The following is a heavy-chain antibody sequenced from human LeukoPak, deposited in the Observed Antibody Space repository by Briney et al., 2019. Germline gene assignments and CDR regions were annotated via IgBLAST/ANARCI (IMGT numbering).Heavy chain of an antibody. CDR3: ARGIGTSYESGRDAFDI. CDR1: AGSINSDDYY. Sequence: SETLSLTCTVSAGSINSDDYYWSWIRQPAGKGLEWIGRIHSPGTNYNYNPSLKSRVTISIDTSKNQFSLKLTSVTAGDTAVYYCARGIGTSYESGRDAFDIWGQGTMVTVSS. D-gene: IGHD3-16*01. J-gene: IGHJ3*02. V-gene: IGHV4-61*02. CDR2: IHSPGTN.